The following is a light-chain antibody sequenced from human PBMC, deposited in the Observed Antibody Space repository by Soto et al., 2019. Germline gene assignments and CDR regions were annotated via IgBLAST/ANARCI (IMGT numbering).Light chain of an antibody. V-gene: IGKV1-9*01. CDR1: YDISSA. CDR3: QQLSHYPYT. Sequence: DIQLTQSPSFLSASVEDRVTISCRASYDISSALAWYKQEPGKPPKLLIYDSSTFQTVFPSRFTGSGSGRKFDLTTSGLQFGDFATYFCQQLSHYPYTFGQGTMLDI. CDR2: DSS. J-gene: IGKJ2*01.